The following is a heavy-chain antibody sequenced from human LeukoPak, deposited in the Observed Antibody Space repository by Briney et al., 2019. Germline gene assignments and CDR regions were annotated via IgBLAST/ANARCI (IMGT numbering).Heavy chain of an antibody. V-gene: IGHV3-21*01. CDR1: GFTFSSYS. J-gene: IGHJ5*02. D-gene: IGHD6-6*01. Sequence: PGGSLRLSCAASGFTFSSYSMNWVRQAPGKGLEWVSSISSSSSYIYYADSVKGRFTISRDNAKNSLYLQMNSLRAEDTAVYYCARGLGMVKQLMIWFDPWGQGTLVTVSS. CDR2: ISSSSSYI. CDR3: ARGLGMVKQLMIWFDP.